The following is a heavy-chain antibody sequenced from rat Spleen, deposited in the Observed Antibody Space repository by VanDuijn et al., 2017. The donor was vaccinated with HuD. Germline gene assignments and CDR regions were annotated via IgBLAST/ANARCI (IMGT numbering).Heavy chain of an antibody. J-gene: IGHJ3*01. CDR1: GFTFSDYY. CDR2: ITPGGAST. V-gene: IGHV5-27*01. CDR3: TTGDGSHYYDWFTY. D-gene: IGHD1-12*02. Sequence: EVQLVESGGDLVQPGKSLKVSCADSGFTFSDYYMAWVRQAPTKGLEWVAYITPGGASTHYRDSVKGRFTVSRDNAKSTLYLQMDSLRSEDTATYYCTTGDGSHYYDWFTYWGQGTLVTVSS.